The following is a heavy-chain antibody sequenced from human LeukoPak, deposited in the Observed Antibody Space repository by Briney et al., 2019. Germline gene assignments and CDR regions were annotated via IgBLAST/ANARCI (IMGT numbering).Heavy chain of an antibody. D-gene: IGHD2-21*01. CDR1: GFTFSIHA. V-gene: IGHV3-23*01. CDR3: AKDSPILTS. Sequence: PGGSLRLSCAASGFTFSIHAMSWVRQAPGKGLEWVSAMSGSDGATYYADSVKGRFTISRDNSKNTLYLQMYSLRAEDTAVYHCAKDSPILTSWGQGTLVTVSS. J-gene: IGHJ5*02. CDR2: MSGSDGAT.